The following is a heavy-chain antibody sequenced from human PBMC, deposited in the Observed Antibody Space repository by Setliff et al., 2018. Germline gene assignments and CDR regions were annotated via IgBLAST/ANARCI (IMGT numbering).Heavy chain of an antibody. CDR2: IKCDGSEK. V-gene: IGHV3-7*01. D-gene: IGHD3-22*01. CDR3: ARDPYYYDSSGYSY. Sequence: GGSLRLSCAASGFTFSSSWMHWVCQAPEKGLEWVADIKCDGSEKYYVDSVKGRLTISRDNTKNSLYLQMNSLIAEDTAVYYCARDPYYYDSSGYSYWGQGTLVTVSS. J-gene: IGHJ4*02. CDR1: GFTFSSSW.